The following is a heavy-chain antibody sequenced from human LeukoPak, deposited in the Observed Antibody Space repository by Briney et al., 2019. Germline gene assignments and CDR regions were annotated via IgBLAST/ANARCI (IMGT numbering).Heavy chain of an antibody. J-gene: IGHJ6*03. V-gene: IGHV4-4*07. CDR1: GGSISSYY. D-gene: IGHD3-10*01. CDR2: IYTSGST. Sequence: SESLPLTCTVSGGSISSYYWSWIRQPAGKGLEWIGRIYTSGSTNYNPSLKSRVTMSVDTSKNQFSLKLSSVTAADTAVYYCASGSDYYYYMDVWGKGTTVTVSS. CDR3: ASGSDYYYYMDV.